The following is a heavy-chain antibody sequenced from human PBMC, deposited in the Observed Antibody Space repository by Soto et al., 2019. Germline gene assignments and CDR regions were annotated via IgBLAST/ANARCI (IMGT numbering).Heavy chain of an antibody. D-gene: IGHD2-2*01. J-gene: IGHJ4*02. CDR2: ISGSGGST. V-gene: IGHV3-23*01. CDR3: AKDLCSSTSCYHRGFDY. Sequence: PGGSLRLSCAASGFTFSSYAMSWVRQAPGKGLEWVSAISGSGGSTYYADSVKGRFTISRDNSKNTLYLQMNSLRAEDTAVYYCAKDLCSSTSCYHRGFDYWGQGTLVTVSS. CDR1: GFTFSSYA.